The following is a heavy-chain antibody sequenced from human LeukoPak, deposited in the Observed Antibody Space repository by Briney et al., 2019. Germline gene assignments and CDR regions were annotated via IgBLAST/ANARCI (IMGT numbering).Heavy chain of an antibody. Sequence: PGGSLRLSCAASGFTFSSYSMNWVRQPPGKGLEWIGEINHSGSTNYNPSLKSRVTISVDTSKTQFSLKLGSVTAADTAVYYCARGLIEHPSLEMATMGSSDYWGQGTLVTVSS. CDR1: GFTFSSYS. CDR3: ARGLIEHPSLEMATMGSSDY. D-gene: IGHD5-24*01. V-gene: IGHV4-34*01. J-gene: IGHJ4*02. CDR2: INHSGST.